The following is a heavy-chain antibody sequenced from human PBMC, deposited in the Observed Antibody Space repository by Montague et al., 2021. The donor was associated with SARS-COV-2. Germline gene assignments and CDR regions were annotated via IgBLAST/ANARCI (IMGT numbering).Heavy chain of an antibody. V-gene: IGHV4-39*07. D-gene: IGHD2-15*01. CDR2: IHYSGIT. J-gene: IGHJ4*01. CDR3: ARKVVLADCFDF. CDR1: GDSLSSGSYY. Sequence: SETLSLTCSVSGDSLSSGSYYWGWIRQPPGKGLEWVGTIHYSGITYYNPSLKSRVTISVDTSRNQFSLKVTSVTAADTAVYYCARKVVLADCFDFWGHGTLVTVSS.